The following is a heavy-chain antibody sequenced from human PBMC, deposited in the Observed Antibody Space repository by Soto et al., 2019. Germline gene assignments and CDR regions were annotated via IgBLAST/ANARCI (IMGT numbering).Heavy chain of an antibody. CDR2: INHSGST. D-gene: IGHD4-17*01. CDR3: ARGPRPTVTTLYYSYGMDV. J-gene: IGHJ6*02. CDR1: GGSFSGYY. V-gene: IGHV4-34*01. Sequence: SETLSLTCAVYGGSFSGYYWSWIRQPPGKGLEWIGEINHSGSTNYNPSLKSRVTISVDTSKNQFSLKLSSVTAADTAVYYCARGPRPTVTTLYYSYGMDVWGPGPTVTVSS.